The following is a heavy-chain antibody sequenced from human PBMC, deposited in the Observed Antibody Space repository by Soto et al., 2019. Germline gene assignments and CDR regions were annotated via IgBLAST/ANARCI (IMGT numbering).Heavy chain of an antibody. J-gene: IGHJ4*02. CDR2: ISYDGSNK. CDR3: AREIERLLGY. D-gene: IGHD3-3*01. CDR1: GFTFSSYA. Sequence: QVQVVESGGGVVQPGRSLRLSCAASGFTFSSYAMHWVRQAPGKGLEWMAVISYDGSNKYYADSVKGRFTIFRDNSKKTLYLQMNGLRVEDTAVYYCAREIERLLGYWGQGTLVTVSS. V-gene: IGHV3-30-3*01.